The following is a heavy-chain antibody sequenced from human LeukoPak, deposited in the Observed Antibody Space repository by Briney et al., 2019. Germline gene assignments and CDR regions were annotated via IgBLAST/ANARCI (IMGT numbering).Heavy chain of an antibody. Sequence: GGSLRLSCAASGFTFSSYSLNWVRQAPGKGLEWVSYISSSSSTIYYADSVKGRFTISRDNAKNSLFLQMNSLRAEDTAVYYCARVHSYGFSDYSYYMDVWGKGTTVTVSS. V-gene: IGHV3-48*01. CDR1: GFTFSSYS. CDR2: ISSSSSTI. J-gene: IGHJ6*03. D-gene: IGHD5-18*01. CDR3: ARVHSYGFSDYSYYMDV.